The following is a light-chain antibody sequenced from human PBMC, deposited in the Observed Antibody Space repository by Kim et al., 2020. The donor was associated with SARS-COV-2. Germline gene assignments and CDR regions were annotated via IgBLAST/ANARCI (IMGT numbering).Light chain of an antibody. CDR1: QSVGDF. J-gene: IGKJ5*01. V-gene: IGKV3-11*01. CDR3: QRSSWPIT. CDR2: DVS. Sequence: SWSPGEDATLSCRASQSVGDFLAGYQQRAGKAPRLLIYDVSKRATGIPSRFRGSGSGADFTLTVSTLEPEDFAVYYCQRSSWPITFGQGTRLEIK.